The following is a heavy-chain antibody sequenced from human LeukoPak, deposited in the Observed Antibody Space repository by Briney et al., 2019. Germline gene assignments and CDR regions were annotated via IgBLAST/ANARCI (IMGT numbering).Heavy chain of an antibody. CDR1: GYSFTNYY. Sequence: ASVKISCKASGYSFTNYYIHWVRQAPGQGLEWMGIINPSGGSTSYAQKFQGRVTMTRDTSTSTVYMELSSLRSEDTAVYYCARDFRGYSGAGYFDYWGQGTLVTVSS. D-gene: IGHD5-12*01. CDR2: INPSGGST. CDR3: ARDFRGYSGAGYFDY. J-gene: IGHJ4*02. V-gene: IGHV1-46*01.